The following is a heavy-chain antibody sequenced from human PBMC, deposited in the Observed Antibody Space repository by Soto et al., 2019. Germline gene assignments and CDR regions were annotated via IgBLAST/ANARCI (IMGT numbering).Heavy chain of an antibody. CDR1: GGSISSGDYY. CDR2: IYYSGST. CDR3: ASRKSSPYFDY. J-gene: IGHJ4*02. D-gene: IGHD3-10*01. V-gene: IGHV4-30-4*08. Sequence: PSETLSLTCTVSGGSISSGDYYWSWIRQHPGKGLEWIGYIYYSGSTYYNPSLKSRVTISVDMSKNQFSLKLSSVTAADTAVYYCASRKSSPYFDYWGQGTLDTVSS.